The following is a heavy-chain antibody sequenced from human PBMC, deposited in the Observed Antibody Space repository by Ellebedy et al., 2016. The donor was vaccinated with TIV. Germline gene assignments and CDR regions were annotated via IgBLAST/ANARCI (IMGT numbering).Heavy chain of an antibody. CDR1: GASVSSGDW. Sequence: SETLSLXCTVSGASVSSGDWWSWVRQPPGKGLEWIAEIHESGQTTYNPALKSRVAISMDMSQNQISLHLESVTAADTAKYYCARDSGPNPGYWGQGVLVTVPS. D-gene: IGHD1-1*01. V-gene: IGHV4/OR15-8*02. CDR2: IHESGQT. J-gene: IGHJ4*02. CDR3: ARDSGPNPGY.